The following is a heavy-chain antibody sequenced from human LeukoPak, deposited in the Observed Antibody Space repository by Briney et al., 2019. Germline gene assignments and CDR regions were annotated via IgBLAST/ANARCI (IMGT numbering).Heavy chain of an antibody. J-gene: IGHJ4*02. CDR3: AKDPVRGVVSVH. CDR2: ISGSGGST. Sequence: LSGGSLRLSCAASGFTFSSYAMSWVRQAPGKGLEWVSAISGSGGSTYYADSVKGRFTISRDNSKNTLYLQMNSLRAEDTAVYYCAKDPVRGVVSVHWGQGTLVTVSS. V-gene: IGHV3-23*01. D-gene: IGHD3-10*01. CDR1: GFTFSSYA.